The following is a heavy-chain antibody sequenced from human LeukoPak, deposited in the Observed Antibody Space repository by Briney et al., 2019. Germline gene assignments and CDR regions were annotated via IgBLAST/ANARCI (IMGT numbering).Heavy chain of an antibody. CDR2: IIPIFGTA. V-gene: IGHV1-69*13. CDR1: GGTFSSYA. D-gene: IGHD3-10*01. J-gene: IGHJ4*02. Sequence: SVKVSCKASGGTFSSYAISWVRQAPGQGLEWMGGIIPIFGTANYAQKFQGRVTITADESTSTAYMELSRLRSDDTAVYYCARGPMVRGVITGGDYWGQGTLVTVSS. CDR3: ARGPMVRGVITGGDY.